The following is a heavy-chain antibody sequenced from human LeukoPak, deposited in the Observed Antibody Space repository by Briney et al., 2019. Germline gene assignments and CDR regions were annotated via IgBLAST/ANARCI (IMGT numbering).Heavy chain of an antibody. CDR3: ARDAETYYYDSSGYYSN. Sequence: GGSLRLSCAASGFTFSSYGMHWVRQAPGKGLEWVAVIWYDGSNKYYADSVKGRFTISRDNSKNTLYLQMNSLRAEDTAVYYCARDAETYYYDSSGYYSNWGQGPWSPSPQ. CDR1: GFTFSSYG. J-gene: IGHJ1*01. V-gene: IGHV3-33*01. CDR2: IWYDGSNK. D-gene: IGHD3-22*01.